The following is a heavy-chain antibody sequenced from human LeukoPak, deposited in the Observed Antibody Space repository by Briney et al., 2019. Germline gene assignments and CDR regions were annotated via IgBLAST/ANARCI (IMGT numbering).Heavy chain of an antibody. CDR3: TRAWSGGSDAFDI. Sequence: GAAVKVSCKASGYTATNNDINWGRRAPGQGLGRMGWMNPSSGNTGYAQKLQDRVTMTWNTSISTAYMELSSLRSEDTAMYYCTRAWSGGSDAFDIWGQGTIVTVSS. J-gene: IGHJ3*02. CDR1: GYTATNND. D-gene: IGHD3-3*01. CDR2: MNPSSGNT. V-gene: IGHV1-8*01.